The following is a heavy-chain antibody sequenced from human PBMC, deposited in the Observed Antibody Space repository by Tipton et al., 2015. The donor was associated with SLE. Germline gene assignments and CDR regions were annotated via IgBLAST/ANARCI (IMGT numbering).Heavy chain of an antibody. CDR2: IRYDGSNK. CDR3: AKDIPHIVVVIALDY. J-gene: IGHJ4*02. Sequence: GSLRLSCAASGFTFSSYGMHWVRQAPGKGLEWVAFIRYDGSNKYYADSVKGRFTISRDNSKNTLYLQMNSLRAEDTAVYYCAKDIPHIVVVIALDYWGQGTLVTVSS. CDR1: GFTFSSYG. V-gene: IGHV3-30*02. D-gene: IGHD2-21*01.